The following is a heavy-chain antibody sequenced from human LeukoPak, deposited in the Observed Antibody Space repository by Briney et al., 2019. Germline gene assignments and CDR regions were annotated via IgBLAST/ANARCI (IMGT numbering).Heavy chain of an antibody. D-gene: IGHD3-10*01. V-gene: IGHV3-30*04. Sequence: GGSLRLSCAASGFTFSSYAMHWVCQAPGKGLEWVAVISYDGSNKYYADSVKGRFTISRDNSKNTLYLQMNSLRAEDTAVYYCARDPSRVWFGELLNYFDYWGQGTLVTVSS. J-gene: IGHJ4*02. CDR1: GFTFSSYA. CDR3: ARDPSRVWFGELLNYFDY. CDR2: ISYDGSNK.